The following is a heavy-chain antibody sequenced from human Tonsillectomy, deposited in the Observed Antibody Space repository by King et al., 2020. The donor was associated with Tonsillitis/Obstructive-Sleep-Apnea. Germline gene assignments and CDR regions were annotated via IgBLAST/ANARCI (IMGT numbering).Heavy chain of an antibody. CDR2: ISSNGGST. V-gene: IGHV3-64D*06. J-gene: IGHJ4*02. D-gene: IGHD3-10*01. Sequence: VQLVESGGGLVQPGGSLRLSCSASGFTFSSYAMHWVRQAPGKGLEYVSAISSNGGSTYYADSVKGRFTISRENSKNTLYLQMSSLRAEDPAVSYCVKGALPWCGELSYFVYWGQGTLVTVSS. CDR1: GFTFSSYA. CDR3: VKGALPWCGELSYFVY.